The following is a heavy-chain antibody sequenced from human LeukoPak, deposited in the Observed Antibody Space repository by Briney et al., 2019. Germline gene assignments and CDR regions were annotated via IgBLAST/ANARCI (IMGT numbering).Heavy chain of an antibody. D-gene: IGHD1-26*01. Sequence: GGSLRLSCAASGFTFSNYAMNWVSQAPGRGLEWVSTIGAGGHLTYYADSVKGRFTLSRDNSKDTVFLQMSSLRVEDTAEYYCAKHLVGSTRAFDYWGQGTPVTVSS. CDR3: AKHLVGSTRAFDY. CDR1: GFTFSNYA. J-gene: IGHJ4*02. CDR2: IGAGGHLT. V-gene: IGHV3-23*01.